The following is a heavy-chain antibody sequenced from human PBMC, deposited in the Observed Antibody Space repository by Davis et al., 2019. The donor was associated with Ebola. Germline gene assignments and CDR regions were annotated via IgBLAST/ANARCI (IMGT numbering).Heavy chain of an antibody. V-gene: IGHV1-18*01. CDR3: ARDWVGATTVLLYYGMDV. D-gene: IGHD1-26*01. CDR1: GYTF. J-gene: IGHJ6*02. CDR2: ISAYNGNT. Sequence: ASVKVSCKASGYTFISWVRQAPGQGLEWMGWISAYNGNTNYAQKLQGRVTMTTDTSTSTAYMELRSLRSDDTAVYYCARDWVGATTVLLYYGMDVWGQGTTVTVSS.